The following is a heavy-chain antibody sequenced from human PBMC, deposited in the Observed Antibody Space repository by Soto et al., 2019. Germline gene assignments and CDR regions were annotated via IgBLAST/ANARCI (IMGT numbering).Heavy chain of an antibody. V-gene: IGHV1-18*01. CDR1: GYTFTSYG. J-gene: IGHJ4*02. Sequence: GASVKVSCKASGYTFTSYGISWVRQAPGQGLEWMGWISAYNGNTNYAQKLQGRVTMTTDTSTSTAYMELRSLRSDDTAVYYCARDQDYYGSGNHPGYFDYWGQGTLVTVSS. D-gene: IGHD3-10*01. CDR3: ARDQDYYGSGNHPGYFDY. CDR2: ISAYNGNT.